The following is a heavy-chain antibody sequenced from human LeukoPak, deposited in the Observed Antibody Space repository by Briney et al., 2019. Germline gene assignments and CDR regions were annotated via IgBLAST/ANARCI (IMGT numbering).Heavy chain of an antibody. CDR2: INHSGST. V-gene: IGHV4-34*03. J-gene: IGHJ1*01. CDR1: GGSFSGYY. D-gene: IGHD3-3*01. Sequence: PSETLSLTCAVYGGSFSGYYWSWIRQPPGKGLEWIGEINHSGSTNYNPSLKSRVTISVDTSKNQFSLKLSSVTAADTAVYYCCGVVITSGAEYFQHWGQGTLVTVSS. CDR3: CGVVITSGAEYFQH.